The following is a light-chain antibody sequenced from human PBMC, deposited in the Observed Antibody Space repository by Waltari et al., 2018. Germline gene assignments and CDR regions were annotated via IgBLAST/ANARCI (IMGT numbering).Light chain of an antibody. V-gene: IGKV1-9*01. Sequence: QLTQSPSFLSASVGDRVTISCRASRGISSYLAWYQQNPGKSPSLLIYAGSTLHSGVPSRFSGSGSGTEFTLTISSLQAEDFATYYCQEVNSYPSITFGQGTRLE. CDR3: QEVNSYPSIT. CDR1: RGISSY. CDR2: AGS. J-gene: IGKJ5*01.